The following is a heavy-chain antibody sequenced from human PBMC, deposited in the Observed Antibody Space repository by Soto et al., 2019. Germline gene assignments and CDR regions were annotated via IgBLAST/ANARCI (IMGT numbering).Heavy chain of an antibody. CDR1: GFSVTTNY. D-gene: IGHD1-26*01. CDR2: TFTGGST. V-gene: IGHV3-53*02. Sequence: EVQLVETGGGLIQPGGSLRLSCLASGFSVTTNYIIWVRQPPGKGLEWVSTTFTGGSTHYADSVKGRFSISRDNSKNTVYLQMTNLRVEDTAVYYCAKKPPSSIQGWAFGMEVWGQGTTVSVSS. CDR3: AKKPPSSIQGWAFGMEV. J-gene: IGHJ6*02.